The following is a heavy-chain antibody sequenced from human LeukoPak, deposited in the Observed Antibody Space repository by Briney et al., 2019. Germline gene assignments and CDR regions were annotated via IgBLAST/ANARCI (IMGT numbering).Heavy chain of an antibody. Sequence: PGGSLRLSCAASGYTFSSYAMSWVRQAPGKGLEWVSAISGSGGSTYYADSVKGRFTISRDNSKNTLYLQMNSLRAEDTAVYYCAKDGAGSSWFDYWGQGTLVTVSS. D-gene: IGHD6-13*01. CDR1: GYTFSSYA. V-gene: IGHV3-23*01. CDR2: ISGSGGST. CDR3: AKDGAGSSWFDY. J-gene: IGHJ5*01.